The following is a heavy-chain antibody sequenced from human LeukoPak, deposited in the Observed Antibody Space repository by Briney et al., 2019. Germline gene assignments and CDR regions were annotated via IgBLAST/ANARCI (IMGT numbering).Heavy chain of an antibody. CDR1: GFTFSSSA. V-gene: IGHV3-33*08. D-gene: IGHD3-16*01. J-gene: IGHJ4*02. CDR3: ARELGDYFDY. Sequence: GGSLRLSCAASGFTFSSSAMSWVRQAPGKGLEWVAVIWYDGSNKYYADSVKGRFTISRDNSKNTLYLQMNSLRAEDTAVYYCARELGDYFDYWGQGTLVTVSS. CDR2: IWYDGSNK.